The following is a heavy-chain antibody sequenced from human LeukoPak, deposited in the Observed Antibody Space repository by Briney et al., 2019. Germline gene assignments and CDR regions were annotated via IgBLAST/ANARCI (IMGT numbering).Heavy chain of an antibody. V-gene: IGHV1-18*01. D-gene: IGHD6-19*01. CDR1: GYTFTSYG. CDR3: ARAWYRSRLYWFDR. J-gene: IGHJ5*02. Sequence: ASVKVSCKASGYTFTSYGISWVRQAPGQGLEWMGWISAYNGNTNYAQKLQGRVTITTDTSTSTAYMELRSLRSDDTAGYYCARAWYRSRLYWFDRCGQGTLVTVSS. CDR2: ISAYNGNT.